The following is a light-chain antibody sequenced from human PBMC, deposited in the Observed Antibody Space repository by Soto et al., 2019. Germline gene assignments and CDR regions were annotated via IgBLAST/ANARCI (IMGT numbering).Light chain of an antibody. V-gene: IGLV2-18*02. J-gene: IGLJ2*01. CDR2: EVS. Sequence: QSVLTQPPSVSGSPGQSVTISCTGTSSDVGSYNRVSWYQQPPGTAPKLMIYEVSNRPSGVPDRFSGSKSGNTASLTISGLQAEDAADYDCSSYTSSSTPVVFGGGTKLTVL. CDR3: SSYTSSSTPVV. CDR1: SSDVGSYNR.